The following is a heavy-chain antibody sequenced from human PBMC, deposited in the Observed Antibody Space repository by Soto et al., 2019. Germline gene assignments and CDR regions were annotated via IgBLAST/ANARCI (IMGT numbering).Heavy chain of an antibody. D-gene: IGHD3-22*01. CDR1: GYTFTSYG. CDR2: INPSGGST. CDR3: ASLPYYYDSSGYLDDAFDI. J-gene: IGHJ3*02. V-gene: IGHV1-46*01. Sequence: ASVKVSCKASGYTFTSYGLGWVRQAPGQGLEWMGIINPSGGSTSYAQKFQGRVTMTRDTSTGTVYMELSSLRSEDTAVYYCASLPYYYDSSGYLDDAFDIWGQGTMVTVSS.